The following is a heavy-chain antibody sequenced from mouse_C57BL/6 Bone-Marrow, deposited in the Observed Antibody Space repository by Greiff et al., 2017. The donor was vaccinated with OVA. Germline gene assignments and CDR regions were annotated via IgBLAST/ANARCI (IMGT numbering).Heavy chain of an antibody. V-gene: IGHV5-9*01. CDR2: ISGGGGNT. D-gene: IGHD2-4*01. CDR3: ARHGYDFFAY. Sequence: EVHLVESGGGLVKPGGSLKLSCAASGFTFSSYTMSWVRQTPEKRLEWVATISGGGGNTYYPDSVKGRFTISRDNAKNTLYLQMSSLRSEDTALYYCARHGYDFFAYWGQGTLVTVSA. J-gene: IGHJ3*01. CDR1: GFTFSSYT.